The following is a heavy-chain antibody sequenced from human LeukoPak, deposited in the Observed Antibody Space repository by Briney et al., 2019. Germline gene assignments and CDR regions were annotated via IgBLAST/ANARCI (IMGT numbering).Heavy chain of an antibody. D-gene: IGHD1-14*01. V-gene: IGHV4-34*01. CDR3: ARHYKTEPVDY. CDR1: GFTFSSYA. J-gene: IGHJ4*02. Sequence: GSLRLSCAASGFTFSSYAMSWVRQAPGKGLEWIGEINHSGSTNYNPSLKSRVTISVDTSKNQFSLKLSSVTAADTAVYYCARHYKTEPVDYWGQGTLVTVSS. CDR2: INHSGST.